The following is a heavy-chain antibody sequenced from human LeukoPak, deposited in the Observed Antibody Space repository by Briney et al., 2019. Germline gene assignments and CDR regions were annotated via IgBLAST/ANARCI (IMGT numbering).Heavy chain of an antibody. CDR3: ARRQGYSYGNWFDP. D-gene: IGHD5-18*01. J-gene: IGHJ5*02. CDR2: IYYSGST. CDR1: GGSISSSSYY. Sequence: SETLSLTCTVSGGSISSSSYYWGWIRQPPGKGLEWIGSIYYSGSTYYNPSLKSRVTISVDTSKNQFSLKLSSVTAADTAVYYCARRQGYSYGNWFDPWGQGTLVTVSS. V-gene: IGHV4-39*07.